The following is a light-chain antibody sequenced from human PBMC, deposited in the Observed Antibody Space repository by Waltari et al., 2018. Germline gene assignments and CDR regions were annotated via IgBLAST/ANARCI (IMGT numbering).Light chain of an antibody. CDR2: NVS. V-gene: IGLV2-14*01. CDR1: SSDDGGSSY. Sequence: QSALTQPAPVSGSPGQSIIISCTGTSSDDGGSSYVPWYKQNPGKAPKVMIYNVSNRPSGVSNRFSSSKSGNTASLTISGLQAEDEADYYCSSYTSSSTWVFGGGTKLTVL. CDR3: SSYTSSSTWV. J-gene: IGLJ3*02.